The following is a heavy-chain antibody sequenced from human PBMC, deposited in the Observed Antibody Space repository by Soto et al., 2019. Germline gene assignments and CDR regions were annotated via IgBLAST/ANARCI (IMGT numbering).Heavy chain of an antibody. CDR3: ARGVSAGVDY. J-gene: IGHJ4*02. CDR1: GYSFTSLV. Sequence: ASVKVSCKASGYSFTSLVINWARQTAGQGLEWMGWMQPSTGRTGYAQKFQGRVTMTRDTSINTAYMELTTLTSDDTAFYYCARGVSAGVDYWGQGTLVTVSS. CDR2: MQPSTGRT. D-gene: IGHD1-26*01. V-gene: IGHV1-8*01.